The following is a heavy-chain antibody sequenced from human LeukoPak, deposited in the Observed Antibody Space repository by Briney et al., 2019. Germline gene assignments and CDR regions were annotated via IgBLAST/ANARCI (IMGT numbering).Heavy chain of an antibody. D-gene: IGHD6-25*01. J-gene: IGHJ4*02. CDR3: ARHLEAVPYSDY. CDR2: ISPRDSDT. V-gene: IGHV5-51*01. CDR1: GYSFTSYW. Sequence: GESLKISCKGSGYSFTSYWIGWVRQMPGKGLEWMGIISPRDSDTRCSPSFQGQVTMSADNSISTAYLQWGSLKASDTAMYYCARHLEAVPYSDYWGQGTLVTVSS.